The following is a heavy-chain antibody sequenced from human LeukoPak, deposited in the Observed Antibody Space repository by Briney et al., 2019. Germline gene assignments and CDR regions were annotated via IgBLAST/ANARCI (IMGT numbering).Heavy chain of an antibody. V-gene: IGHV3-23*01. CDR2: VSGSGGST. D-gene: IGHD2-2*01. Sequence: GGSLRLSCAASGFTFSSYAMGWVRQAPGKGLEWVSDVSGSGGSTNYADSVRGRLTISRDNSKNTLYLQMNSLRAEDTAVYYCAKVGRASWAPYYFDYWGQGTLVTVSS. CDR1: GFTFSSYA. J-gene: IGHJ4*02. CDR3: AKVGRASWAPYYFDY.